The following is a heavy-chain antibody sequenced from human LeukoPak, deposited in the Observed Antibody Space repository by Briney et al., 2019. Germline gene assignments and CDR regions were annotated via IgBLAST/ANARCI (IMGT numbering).Heavy chain of an antibody. V-gene: IGHV3-21*06. D-gene: IGHD3-22*01. J-gene: IGHJ4*02. CDR1: GFTFSNYA. CDR2: INTVASYI. CDR3: ARLRRNSDKSGFYYYYDY. Sequence: GGSLRLSCAASGFTFSNYAMTWVRQGPGKGLEWVSSINTVASYIYYADSVKGRFTISRDNAKNSLYLQMNSLRAEDTGVYYCARLRRNSDKSGFYYYYDYWGQGTLVTVSS.